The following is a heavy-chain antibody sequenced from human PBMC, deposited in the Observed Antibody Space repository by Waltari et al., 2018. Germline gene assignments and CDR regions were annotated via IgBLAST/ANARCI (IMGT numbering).Heavy chain of an antibody. V-gene: IGHV1-8*02. CDR2: MNPNSGNT. Sequence: QVQPAQSGAEVRKPGDSVKVSSKASGYTSTSYDLNWLRQASGQGLEWMGWMNPNSGNTGYAQKFQGRVTMTRNTSISTAYMELSSLRSEDTAVYYCARGYRIPKPYWGYWGQGTLVTVSS. D-gene: IGHD2-21*01. CDR3: ARGYRIPKPYWGY. J-gene: IGHJ4*02. CDR1: GYTSTSYD.